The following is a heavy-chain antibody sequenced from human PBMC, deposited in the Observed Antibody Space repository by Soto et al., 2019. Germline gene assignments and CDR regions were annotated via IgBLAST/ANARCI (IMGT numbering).Heavy chain of an antibody. Sequence: EVQLVESGGGLVQPGRSLRLACAASGFTFDQYTMHWVRQAPGKGLEWVSSITWHSGSIGYADSVKGRITISRDNAKNSLHLHMNSLRGEDTAFYYCAKEKITFGDVNYYYMDVWSNGTTVTVTS. CDR2: ITWHSGSI. CDR3: AKEKITFGDVNYYYMDV. V-gene: IGHV3-9*01. D-gene: IGHD3-16*01. J-gene: IGHJ6*03. CDR1: GFTFDQYT.